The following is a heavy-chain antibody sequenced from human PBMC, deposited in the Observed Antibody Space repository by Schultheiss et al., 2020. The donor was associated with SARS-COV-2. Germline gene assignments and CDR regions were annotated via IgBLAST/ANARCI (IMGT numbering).Heavy chain of an antibody. D-gene: IGHD2-15*01. CDR1: GFTFNSYG. Sequence: GGSLRLSCAASGFTFNSYGMNWVRQAPGKGLAWVSSITSSTSYMKYADSVKGRFTISRDNSKNTLYLQMNSLRAEDTAVYYCAKVGPQYCSGGSCYERGFYYYYYGMDVWGQGTTVTVSS. V-gene: IGHV3-21*01. CDR2: ITSSTSYM. J-gene: IGHJ6*02. CDR3: AKVGPQYCSGGSCYERGFYYYYYGMDV.